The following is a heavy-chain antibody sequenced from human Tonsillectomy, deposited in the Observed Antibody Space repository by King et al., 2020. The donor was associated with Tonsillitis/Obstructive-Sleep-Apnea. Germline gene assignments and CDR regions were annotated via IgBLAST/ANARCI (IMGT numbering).Heavy chain of an antibody. D-gene: IGHD3-10*01. Sequence: VQLVESGGGVVQPGRSLRLSCAASGFTFSSYGMHWVRQAPGKGLEWVAVISYDGSNKYYADSVKGRFTISRDNSKNTLYLQMNSLRAEDTAVYYCAKGTDYYGSGDFDYLGQGTLVTVSS. J-gene: IGHJ4*02. CDR1: GFTFSSYG. CDR3: AKGTDYYGSGDFDY. CDR2: ISYDGSNK. V-gene: IGHV3-30*18.